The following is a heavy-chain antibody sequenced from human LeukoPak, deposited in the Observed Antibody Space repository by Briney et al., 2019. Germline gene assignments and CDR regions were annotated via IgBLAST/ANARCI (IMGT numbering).Heavy chain of an antibody. CDR1: GGSISSSSYY. J-gene: IGHJ4*02. V-gene: IGHV4-39*01. CDR2: IYYSGST. CDR3: ARRLAGTEDY. Sequence: SETLSLTCTVSGGSISSSSYYWGWIRQPPGKDLEWIGSIYYSGSTYYNPSLKSRVTTSVDTSKNQFSLKLSSVTAADTAVYYCARRLAGTEDYWGQGTLVTVSS. D-gene: IGHD6-13*01.